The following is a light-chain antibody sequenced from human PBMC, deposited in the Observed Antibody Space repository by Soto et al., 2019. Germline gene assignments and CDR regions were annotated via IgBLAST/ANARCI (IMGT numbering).Light chain of an antibody. V-gene: IGLV1-47*02. CDR2: SNN. CDR3: AAWDDSLSGPV. Sequence: QSVLTQPPSASGTPGQRGTISCSGSSSNIGSNYVYWYQQLPGTAPKLLIYSNNQRPSGVPDRFSGSKSGTSASLAISGLRSEDEADYYCAAWDDSLSGPVFGGGTQLTVL. CDR1: SSNIGSNY. J-gene: IGLJ2*01.